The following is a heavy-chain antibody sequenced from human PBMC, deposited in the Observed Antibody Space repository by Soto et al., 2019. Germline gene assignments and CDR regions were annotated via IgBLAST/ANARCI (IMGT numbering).Heavy chain of an antibody. CDR2: ISAYNGNT. J-gene: IGHJ5*02. Sequence: ASVKVSCKASGYTFTSYGISWVRQAPGQGLEWMGWISAYNGNTNYAQKLQGRVTMTTDTSTSTAYMELRSLRSDDTAVYYCARGGRIAVAGTRGWSDPWGQGTLVTVSS. D-gene: IGHD6-19*01. V-gene: IGHV1-18*04. CDR1: GYTFTSYG. CDR3: ARGGRIAVAGTRGWSDP.